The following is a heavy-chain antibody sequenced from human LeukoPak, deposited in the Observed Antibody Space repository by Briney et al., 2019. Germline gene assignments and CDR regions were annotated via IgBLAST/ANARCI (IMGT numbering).Heavy chain of an antibody. D-gene: IGHD5-12*01. CDR2: ISGSGGST. V-gene: IGHV3-23*01. J-gene: IGHJ4*02. Sequence: PGGSLRLSCAGSGFTFSSYAMSWVRQAPGKGMKWVSAISGSGGSTYYADSVKGRFTISRDNSKNTLYLQMNSLRAEDTAVYYCAKQSSGYDWKQGFFDYWGQGTLVTVSS. CDR1: GFTFSSYA. CDR3: AKQSSGYDWKQGFFDY.